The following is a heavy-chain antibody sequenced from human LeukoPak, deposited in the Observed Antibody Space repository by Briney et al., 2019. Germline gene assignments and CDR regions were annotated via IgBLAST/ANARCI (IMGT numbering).Heavy chain of an antibody. CDR2: IIPIFGTA. CDR3: ARDSGPYSSSLFDY. Sequence: SVKVSCKASGYTFTDYYMHWVRQAPGQGPEWMGRIIPIFGTANYAQKFQGRVTITTDESTSTAYMELSSLRSEDTAVYYCARDSGPYSSSLFDYWGQGTLVTVSS. D-gene: IGHD6-13*01. V-gene: IGHV1-69*05. CDR1: GYTFTDYY. J-gene: IGHJ4*02.